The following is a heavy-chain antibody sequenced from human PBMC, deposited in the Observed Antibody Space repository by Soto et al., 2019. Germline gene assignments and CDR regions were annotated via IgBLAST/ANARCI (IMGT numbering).Heavy chain of an antibody. D-gene: IGHD3-16*01. CDR3: TTTAGGEWSFYYDYMDV. Sequence: GGSLRLSCAASGFTFSNAWMSWVRQAPGKGLEWVGRIKSKTDGGTTDYAAPVKGRFTISRDDSKNTLYLQMNSLKTEDTAVYYCTTTAGGEWSFYYDYMDVWGKGTTVTVSS. J-gene: IGHJ6*03. CDR2: IKSKTDGGTT. CDR1: GFTFSNAW. V-gene: IGHV3-15*01.